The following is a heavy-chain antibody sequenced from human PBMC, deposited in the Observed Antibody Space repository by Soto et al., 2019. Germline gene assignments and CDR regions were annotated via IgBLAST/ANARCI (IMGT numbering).Heavy chain of an antibody. CDR1: GFTFSSYS. Sequence: VGSLRLSCAASGFTFSSYSMNWVRQAPVKVLEWVSSISSSSSYIYYADSVKGRFTISRDNAKNSLYLQMNSLRAEDTAVYYCARVGFGELNYYYYGMDVWGQGTTVTVSS. J-gene: IGHJ6*02. D-gene: IGHD3-10*01. CDR2: ISSSSSYI. V-gene: IGHV3-21*01. CDR3: ARVGFGELNYYYYGMDV.